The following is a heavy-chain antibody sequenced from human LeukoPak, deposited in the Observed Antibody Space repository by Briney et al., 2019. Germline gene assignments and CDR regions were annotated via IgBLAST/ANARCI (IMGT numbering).Heavy chain of an antibody. J-gene: IGHJ4*02. D-gene: IGHD2-21*02. CDR2: IWYDGSNK. CDR1: GFTFNSFG. V-gene: IGHV3-33*01. Sequence: PGGSLRLSCATSGFTFNSFGMHWVRQAPGKRLEWVAVIWYDGSNKAYAESVKGRFTISRDNSKNTLFLQMSGLRAEDTAVYYCARSAHIEVGTAPPPDYWGQGTLVTVTS. CDR3: ARSAHIEVGTAPPPDY.